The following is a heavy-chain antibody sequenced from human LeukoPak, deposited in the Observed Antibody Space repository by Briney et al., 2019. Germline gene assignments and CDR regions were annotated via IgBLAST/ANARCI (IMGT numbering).Heavy chain of an antibody. D-gene: IGHD6-13*01. V-gene: IGHV3-7*01. J-gene: IGHJ6*03. CDR2: IKQDGSEK. CDR3: AARYSSSWYVPYYYMDV. Sequence: PGGSLRLSCAASGFTFSSYWMSWGRQAPGKGLEWVANIKQDGSEKYYVDSVKGRFTISRDNAKNSLYLQMNSLRAEDTAVYYCAARYSSSWYVPYYYMDVWGKGTTVTVSS. CDR1: GFTFSSYW.